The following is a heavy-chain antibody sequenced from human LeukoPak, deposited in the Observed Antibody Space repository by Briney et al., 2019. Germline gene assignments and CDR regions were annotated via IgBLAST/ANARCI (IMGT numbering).Heavy chain of an antibody. J-gene: IGHJ4*02. CDR2: ISYSGANS. CDR3: TGGLQYFHD. V-gene: IGHV3-23*01. D-gene: IGHD3-16*01. CDR1: GFTFSGSA. Sequence: PGGSLRLSCAASGFTFSGSAMSWVRQAPGEGLEWVSLISYSGANSYYTDSVRGRFTISRDNSKDTLFLQMNSLRAEDTAVYYCTGGLQYFHDWGQGTLVTVSS.